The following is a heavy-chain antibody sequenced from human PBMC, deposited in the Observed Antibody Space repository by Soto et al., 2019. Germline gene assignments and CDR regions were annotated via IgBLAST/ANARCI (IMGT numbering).Heavy chain of an antibody. J-gene: IGHJ5*02. Sequence: QVQLVQSGAEEKKPGATVKVSCKASGYTFTSYAMDWVRQAPGQRLEWMGWINAGNGNTKYSQKFQGRVTITRDTSATTAYMELSSLRSEDTAVYYCARGCPLWFDPWGQGTLVTVSS. CDR2: INAGNGNT. CDR1: GYTFTSYA. CDR3: ARGCPLWFDP. V-gene: IGHV1-3*05.